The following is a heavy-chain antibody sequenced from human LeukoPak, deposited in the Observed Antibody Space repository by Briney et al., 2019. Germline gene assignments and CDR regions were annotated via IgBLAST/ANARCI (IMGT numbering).Heavy chain of an antibody. J-gene: IGHJ3*02. CDR1: GFTFSDYY. CDR3: VKEHVDRAFTRSFEI. V-gene: IGHV3-23*01. Sequence: PGGSLRLSCAASGFTFSDYYMSWIRQAPGKGLEWVSAISPDKTYYADSVKGRLTISRDNYKNTVDLHMNSPRAEDTAIYYCVKEHVDRAFTRSFEIWGQGIVVTVSS. D-gene: IGHD3-3*02. CDR2: ISPDKT.